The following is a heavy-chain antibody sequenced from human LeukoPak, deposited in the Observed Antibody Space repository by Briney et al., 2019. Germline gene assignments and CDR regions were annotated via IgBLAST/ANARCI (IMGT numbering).Heavy chain of an antibody. D-gene: IGHD6-19*01. J-gene: IGHJ5*02. V-gene: IGHV3-30*04. CDR3: AKGGAVAGSNWFDP. CDR1: GFTFSSYA. CDR2: ISYDGSNK. Sequence: PGGSLRLSCAASGFTFSSYAMHWVRQAPGKGLEWVAVISYDGSNKYYADSVKGRFTISRDNSKNTLYLQMNSLRAEDTAVYYCAKGGAVAGSNWFDPWGQGTLVTVSS.